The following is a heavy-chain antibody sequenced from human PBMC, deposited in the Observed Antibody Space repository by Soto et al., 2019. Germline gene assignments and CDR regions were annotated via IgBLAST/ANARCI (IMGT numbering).Heavy chain of an antibody. V-gene: IGHV4-34*01. J-gene: IGHJ4*02. D-gene: IGHD6-19*01. CDR3: ADMRRQWLPRD. CDR2: INQSGGT. Sequence: SETLSLTCGFSGESFTTDYCTWIRQPPGKGLQWIGEINQSGGTNYNPSLKSRVTISVDTSKTQFSLRLSSVTAADTAVYYCADMRRQWLPRDWGQGILVTVPQ. CDR1: GESFTTDY.